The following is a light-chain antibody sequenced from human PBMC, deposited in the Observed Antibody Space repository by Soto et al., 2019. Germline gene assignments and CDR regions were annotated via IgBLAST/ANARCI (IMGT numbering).Light chain of an antibody. J-gene: IGKJ5*01. V-gene: IGKV3-20*01. Sequence: EIMLTQSPGTLSLSPGERDTLSCRASQSVSSSYLAWYQQKPGQAPRLLIYGASSRATGIPDRFSGSGSGTDFTLTISRLEPEDFAVYYCQQYGSSPRITFGQGTRLEIK. CDR1: QSVSSSY. CDR3: QQYGSSPRIT. CDR2: GAS.